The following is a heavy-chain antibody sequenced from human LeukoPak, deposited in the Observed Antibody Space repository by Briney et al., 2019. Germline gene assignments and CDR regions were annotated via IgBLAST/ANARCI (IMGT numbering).Heavy chain of an antibody. V-gene: IGHV3-43*02. CDR1: GFTFDDYA. CDR2: ISGDGGST. CDR3: AKAKRDSSGWYSLDAFDI. Sequence: GGSLRLSCAASGFTFDDYAMHWVRQAPGKGLEWVSLISGDGGSTYHADSVKGRFTISRDNSKNSLYLQMNSLRTEDTALYYCAKAKRDSSGWYSLDAFDIWGQGTMVTVSS. D-gene: IGHD6-19*01. J-gene: IGHJ3*02.